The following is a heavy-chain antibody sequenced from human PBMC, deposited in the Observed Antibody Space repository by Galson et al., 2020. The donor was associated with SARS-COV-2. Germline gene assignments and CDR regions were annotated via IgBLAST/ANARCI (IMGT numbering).Heavy chain of an antibody. CDR2: IKSKAAGGTT. D-gene: IGHD3-22*01. Sequence: PGGSLRLSCAASGFNFNNAWMSWVRQAPGKGLEWVGRIKSKAAGGTTDYVEPVKGRFTISRDDSKNTVYLQMNSLKTEDTAMYYCSYYYDNTGNFRFDYWGQGTLVTVSS. CDR1: GFNFNNAW. V-gene: IGHV3-15*01. J-gene: IGHJ4*02. CDR3: SYYYDNTGNFRFDY.